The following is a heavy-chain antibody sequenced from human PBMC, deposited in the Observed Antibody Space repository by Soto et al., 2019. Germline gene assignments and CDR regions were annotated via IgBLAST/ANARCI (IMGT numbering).Heavy chain of an antibody. J-gene: IGHJ4*02. D-gene: IGHD4-17*01. CDR2: IYSGGST. CDR3: ARASDYGDLRRYFDY. Sequence: PAGSLSLSCAASGFTVSSNYMSWVRQPPGKGLEWVSVIYSGGSTYYADSVKGRFTISRDNSTNTLYLQMNSLRAEDTAVYYCARASDYGDLRRYFDYWGQGTLVTVSS. V-gene: IGHV3-66*01. CDR1: GFTVSSNY.